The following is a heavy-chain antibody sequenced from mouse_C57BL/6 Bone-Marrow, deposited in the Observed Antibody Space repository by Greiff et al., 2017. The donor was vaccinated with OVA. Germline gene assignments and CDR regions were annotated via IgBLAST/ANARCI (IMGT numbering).Heavy chain of an antibody. CDR2: IYPRSGNT. CDR3: ARAGTTVVVGDWYFDV. CDR1: GYTFTSYG. D-gene: IGHD1-1*01. V-gene: IGHV1-81*01. Sequence: VKLVESGAELARPGASVKLSCKASGYTFTSYGISWVKQRTGQGLEWIGEIYPRSGNTYYNEKFKGKATLTADKSSSTAYMELRSLTSEDSAVYFCARAGTTVVVGDWYFDVWGTGTTVTVSS. J-gene: IGHJ1*03.